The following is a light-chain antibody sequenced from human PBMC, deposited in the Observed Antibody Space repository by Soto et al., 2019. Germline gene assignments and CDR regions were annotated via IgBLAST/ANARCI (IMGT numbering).Light chain of an antibody. CDR3: SSYTGGNPSYV. CDR2: EVT. V-gene: IGLV2-14*01. Sequence: QSALTQPASVSGSPGQSITISCTGTSSDVGAYKFVSWYQQHPGKAPKLMIYEVTIRPSGVSDRFSGSKSGNTASLTVSGLQAEDEADYYCSSYTGGNPSYVFGTGTKLTVL. CDR1: SSDVGAYKF. J-gene: IGLJ1*01.